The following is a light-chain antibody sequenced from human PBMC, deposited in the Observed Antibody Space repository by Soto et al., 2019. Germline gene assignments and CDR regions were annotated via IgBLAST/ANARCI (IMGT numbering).Light chain of an antibody. V-gene: IGLV2-14*01. CDR3: SSYTSSSPVV. J-gene: IGLJ2*01. CDR2: DVS. Sequence: QSALTQPASVSGSPGQSITISCTGTSCDVGGYNYVSGYQQHPGKAPKLMIYDVSNRPSGVSNRFSGSKSGNTASLTISGLQAEDEADYYCSSYTSSSPVVFGGGTKLTVL. CDR1: SCDVGGYNY.